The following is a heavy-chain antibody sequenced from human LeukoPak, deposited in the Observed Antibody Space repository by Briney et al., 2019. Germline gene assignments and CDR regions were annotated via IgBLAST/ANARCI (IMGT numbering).Heavy chain of an antibody. CDR3: TRDMRGAAAADDAFDI. V-gene: IGHV1-8*01. CDR2: MNPSSGDT. CDR1: GYTFISCD. Sequence: ASVKVSCKASGYTFISCDINWVRQATGQGLEWMGWMNPSSGDTGYAQNFQGRVTITRDTSISTAYMELSSLRSEDTAVYYCTRDMRGAAAADDAFDIWGQGTMVTVSS. D-gene: IGHD6-13*01. J-gene: IGHJ3*02.